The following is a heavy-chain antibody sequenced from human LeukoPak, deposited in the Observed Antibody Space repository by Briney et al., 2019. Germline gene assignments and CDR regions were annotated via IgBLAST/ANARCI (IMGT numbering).Heavy chain of an antibody. Sequence: GGTLRLSCAASGFTFSNYGISWVRQAPGKGLEWVSAISASGGTTYYADSVKGHFTISRDNSKNTLYLQMNSLRAEDTAVYYCARGEYGSGSYHIDYWGQGTLVTVSS. J-gene: IGHJ4*02. CDR3: ARGEYGSGSYHIDY. V-gene: IGHV3-23*01. CDR1: GFTFSNYG. D-gene: IGHD3-10*01. CDR2: ISASGGTT.